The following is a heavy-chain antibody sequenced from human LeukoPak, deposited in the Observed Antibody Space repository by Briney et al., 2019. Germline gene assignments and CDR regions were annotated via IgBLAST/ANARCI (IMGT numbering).Heavy chain of an antibody. CDR1: GGSFSGYY. V-gene: IGHV4-31*11. Sequence: SETLSLTCAVYGGSFSGYYWSWIRQHPGKGLEWIGYIYYSGSTYYNPSLKSRVTISVDTSENQFSLKLSSVTAADTAVYYCARVPYCSSTSRYSDYYYYMDVWGKGTTVTVSS. CDR3: ARVPYCSSTSRYSDYYYYMDV. J-gene: IGHJ6*03. D-gene: IGHD2-2*01. CDR2: IYYSGST.